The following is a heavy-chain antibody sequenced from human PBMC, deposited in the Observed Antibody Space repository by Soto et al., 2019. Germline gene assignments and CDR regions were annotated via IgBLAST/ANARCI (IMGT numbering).Heavy chain of an antibody. CDR3: ARDGPAADFDH. J-gene: IGHJ4*02. CDR2: IDSSGNTI. D-gene: IGHD6-13*01. V-gene: IGHV3-48*03. CDR1: GFTFSGYE. Sequence: EVQLVESGGGLAQPGGPLRLSCAASGFTFSGYEMNWVRQAPGNGLEWVSYIDSSGNTIDYADSVKGRFTISIDNAKNSLYLQMNSLRAEDTAIYYCARDGPAADFDHWGQGTQVTVSS.